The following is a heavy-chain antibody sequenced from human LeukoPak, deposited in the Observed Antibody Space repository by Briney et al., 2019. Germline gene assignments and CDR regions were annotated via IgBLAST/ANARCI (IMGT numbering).Heavy chain of an antibody. J-gene: IGHJ4*02. CDR1: GFTFSSYG. CDR2: IRYDGSNK. Sequence: PGGSLRLSCAASGFTFSSYGMHWVRQAPGKGLEWVAFIRYDGSNKYYADSVKGRFTISRDNSKNTLYLQMNSLRAEDTAVYYCAKDSRIAAAGTIGHSYYFDYWGQGTLVTVSS. CDR3: AKDSRIAAAGTIGHSYYFDY. V-gene: IGHV3-30*02. D-gene: IGHD6-13*01.